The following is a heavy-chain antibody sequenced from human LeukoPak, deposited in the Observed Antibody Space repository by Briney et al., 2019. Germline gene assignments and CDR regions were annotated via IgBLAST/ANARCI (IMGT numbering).Heavy chain of an antibody. V-gene: IGHV4-39*01. D-gene: IGHD1-26*01. CDR1: GGSISSSSYY. CDR3: ARPATIVGARGYAFDI. CDR2: IYYSGST. J-gene: IGHJ3*02. Sequence: SETLSLTCTVSGGSISSSSYYWGWFRQPPGKGLEWIGSIYYSGSTYYNPSLKSRVTISVDTSKNQFSLKLSSVTAADTAVYYCARPATIVGARGYAFDIWGQGTMVTVSS.